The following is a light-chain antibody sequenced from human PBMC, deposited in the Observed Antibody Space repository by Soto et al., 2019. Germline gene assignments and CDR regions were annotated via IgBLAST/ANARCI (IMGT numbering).Light chain of an antibody. CDR2: DVN. J-gene: IGLJ3*02. V-gene: IGLV2-14*03. Sequence: QSALTQPASVSGSLGQSIAISCTGTRSDVGSRDSVSWYQHHPGKAPKLIIYDVNVRPSGVSHRFSGSKSGNTASLTISGLQAEDEADYSCASYTAANTLVFGGGTKVTVL. CDR1: RSDVGSRDS. CDR3: ASYTAANTLV.